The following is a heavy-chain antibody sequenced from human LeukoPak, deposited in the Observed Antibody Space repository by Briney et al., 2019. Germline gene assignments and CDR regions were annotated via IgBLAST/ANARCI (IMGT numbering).Heavy chain of an antibody. D-gene: IGHD3-10*01. CDR1: GFTFSSYW. CDR2: IKQDGSEK. V-gene: IGHV3-7*03. Sequence: GGSLRLSCAASGFTFSSYWMSWVRQAPGNGLEWVANIKQDGSEKYYVDSVKGRFTISRDNAKNSLYLQMNSLRAEDTAVYYCARGGLLWFGELFGYWGQGTLVTVSS. CDR3: ARGGLLWFGELFGY. J-gene: IGHJ4*02.